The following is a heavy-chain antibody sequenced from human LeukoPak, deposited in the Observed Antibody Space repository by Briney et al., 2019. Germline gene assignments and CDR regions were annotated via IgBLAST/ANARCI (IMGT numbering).Heavy chain of an antibody. CDR1: GFTFNTYA. CDR2: ISGSGEST. Sequence: GGSLRLSCAASGFTFNTYAMNWVRQAPGKGLEWVSGISGSGESTYYADSVKGRFTISRDNSKNTLFLQMSSLRAEDTAVYYCAKGDVIGTKEVFEMIAYWGQGILVTVSS. V-gene: IGHV3-23*01. CDR3: AKGDVIGTKEVFEMIAY. D-gene: IGHD5-24*01. J-gene: IGHJ4*02.